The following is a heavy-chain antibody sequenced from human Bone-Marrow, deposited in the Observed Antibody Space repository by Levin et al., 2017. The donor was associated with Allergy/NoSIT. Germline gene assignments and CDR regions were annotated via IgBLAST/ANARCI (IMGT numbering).Heavy chain of an antibody. D-gene: IGHD6-19*01. V-gene: IGHV4-34*01. CDR1: GGSFSGYY. J-gene: IGHJ4*02. CDR2: INHSGST. CDR3: ARGGPSYSSGWWIDY. Sequence: SETLSLTCAVYGGSFSGYYWSWIRQPPGKGLEWIGEINHSGSTNYNPSLKSRVTISVDTSKNQFSLKLSSVTAADTAVYYCARGGPSYSSGWWIDYWGQGTLVTVSS.